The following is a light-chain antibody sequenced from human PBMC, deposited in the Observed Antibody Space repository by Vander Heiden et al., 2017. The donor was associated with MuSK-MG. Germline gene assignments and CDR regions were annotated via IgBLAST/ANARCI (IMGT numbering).Light chain of an antibody. J-gene: IGLJ1*01. CDR3: HSADSSGTYRV. CDR2: NDS. V-gene: IGLV3-25*03. CDR1: ALPKQY. Sequence: SYELTQPPSVSVSPGQTARITCSGAALPKQYAYWYQQKPGQDPVLVIYNDSQRHAVIPERFSGSSSGTTVTLTISGVQAEDVADYYCHSADSSGTYRVFGTGTKVTVL.